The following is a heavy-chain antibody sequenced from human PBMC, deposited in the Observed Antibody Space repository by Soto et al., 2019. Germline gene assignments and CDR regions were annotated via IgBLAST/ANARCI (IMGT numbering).Heavy chain of an antibody. Sequence: SETLSLTCAVYGGSFSGYYWSWIRQPPGKGLEWIGEINHSGSTNYNPSLKSRVTISVDTSKNQFSLKLSSVTAADTAVYYCARGYGPGSNVTRWFGPWGQGTLVTVSS. D-gene: IGHD4-17*01. CDR3: ARGYGPGSNVTRWFGP. V-gene: IGHV4-34*01. CDR2: INHSGST. CDR1: GGSFSGYY. J-gene: IGHJ5*02.